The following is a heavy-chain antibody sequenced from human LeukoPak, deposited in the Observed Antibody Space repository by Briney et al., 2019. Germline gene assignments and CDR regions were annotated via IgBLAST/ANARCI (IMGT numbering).Heavy chain of an antibody. CDR1: GGSIGSYY. CDR2: IYYSGST. J-gene: IGHJ6*02. V-gene: IGHV4-59*01. CDR3: ASHSSSWYGVDYYYYGMDV. Sequence: SETLSLTCTVSGGSIGSYYWSWIRQPPGKGLEWIGYIYYSGSTNYNPSLKSRVTISVDTSKNQFSLKLSSVTAADTAVYYCASHSSSWYGVDYYYYGMDVWGQGTTVTVSS. D-gene: IGHD6-13*01.